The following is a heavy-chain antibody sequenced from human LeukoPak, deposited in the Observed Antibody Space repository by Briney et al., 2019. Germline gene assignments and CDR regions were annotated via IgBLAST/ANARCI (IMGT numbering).Heavy chain of an antibody. CDR3: AKDLRDYYGSGTSNWFDP. CDR1: GFTFSSYA. V-gene: IGHV3-23*01. CDR2: ISGSGGST. Sequence: PGGSLRLSCAAPGFTFSSYAMSWVRQAPGKGLEWVSAISGSGGSTYYADSVKGRFTISRDNSKNTLYLQMNSLRAEDTAVYYCAKDLRDYYGSGTSNWFDPWGQGTLVTVSS. J-gene: IGHJ5*02. D-gene: IGHD3-10*01.